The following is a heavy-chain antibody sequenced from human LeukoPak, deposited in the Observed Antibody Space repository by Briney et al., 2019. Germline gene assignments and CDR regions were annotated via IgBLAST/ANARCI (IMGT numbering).Heavy chain of an antibody. D-gene: IGHD3-10*01. V-gene: IGHV1-69*05. CDR3: AREITMVRGARAGFDY. CDR1: GGTFSSYA. CDR2: ITPIFGTA. J-gene: IGHJ4*02. Sequence: SVKVSCKASGGTFSSYAISWVRQAPGQGLEWMRGITPIFGTANYAQKFQGRVTITTDESTSTAYMELSSLRSEDTAVYYCAREITMVRGARAGFDYWGQGTLITVSS.